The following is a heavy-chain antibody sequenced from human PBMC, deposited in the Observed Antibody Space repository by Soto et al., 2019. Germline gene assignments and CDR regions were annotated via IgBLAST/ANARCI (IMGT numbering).Heavy chain of an antibody. J-gene: IGHJ6*02. Sequence: QVQLQQWGAGLLKPSETLSLTCAVYGGSFSGYYWSWIRQPPGKGLELIGEINHSGRTNYNPSLKIAVTISVDTSKNQFALKLSSVTAADTAVYYCARGVTSSRWYGGYYYYGMDVWGQGTTVTVSS. V-gene: IGHV4-34*01. D-gene: IGHD6-13*01. CDR1: GGSFSGYY. CDR2: INHSGRT. CDR3: ARGVTSSRWYGGYYYYGMDV.